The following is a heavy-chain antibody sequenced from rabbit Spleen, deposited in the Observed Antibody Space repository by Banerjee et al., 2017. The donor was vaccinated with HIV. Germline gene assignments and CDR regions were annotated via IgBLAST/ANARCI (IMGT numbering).Heavy chain of an antibody. CDR2: IYAGSSGDT. Sequence: QSLEESGGDLVKPGASLTLTCTPSGFSFTVNYWICWVRQAPGEGLEWIGCIYAGSSGDTYYANWAKGRFTISKTSSTTVTLQMTSLTAADTATYFCARDTATSFSTYGMDLWGPGTLVTVS. D-gene: IGHD1-1*01. J-gene: IGHJ6*01. V-gene: IGHV1S40*01. CDR1: GFSFTVNYW. CDR3: ARDTATSFSTYGMDL.